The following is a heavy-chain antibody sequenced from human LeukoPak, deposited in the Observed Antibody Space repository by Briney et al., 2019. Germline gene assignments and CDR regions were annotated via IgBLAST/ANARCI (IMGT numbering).Heavy chain of an antibody. V-gene: IGHV3-33*01. Sequence: GGSLRLSCAASGFTFSSYGMHWVRQAPGKGLEWVAVIWYDGSNKYYADSVKGRFTISRDNSKNTLYLQMNSLRAEDTAVYYCARDRPHPPEDYDSSGYYPYYYYGMDVWGQGTTVTVSS. CDR2: IWYDGSNK. D-gene: IGHD3-22*01. CDR1: GFTFSSYG. CDR3: ARDRPHPPEDYDSSGYYPYYYYGMDV. J-gene: IGHJ6*02.